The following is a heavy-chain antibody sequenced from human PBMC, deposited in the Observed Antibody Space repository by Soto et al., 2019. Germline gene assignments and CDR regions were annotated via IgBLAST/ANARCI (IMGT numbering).Heavy chain of an antibody. J-gene: IGHJ2*01. CDR1: GGSLSGYY. D-gene: IGHD4-17*01. V-gene: IGHV4-34*01. Sequence: QVQLQQWGAGLLKPSETLSLTCAVYGGSLSGYYWSWIRQPPGKGLEWIAEINHSGSTNYNPSLKSRVTISEGTSKTQFSLKLSSVTAADTAVYYCARGGDGDYGWYFDLWGRGTLVTVSS. CDR3: ARGGDGDYGWYFDL. CDR2: INHSGST.